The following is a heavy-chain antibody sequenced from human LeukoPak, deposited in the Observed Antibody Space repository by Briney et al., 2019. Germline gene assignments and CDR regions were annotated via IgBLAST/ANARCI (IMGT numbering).Heavy chain of an antibody. CDR2: FYTSGRT. J-gene: IGHJ4*02. D-gene: IGHD5-18*01. V-gene: IGHV4-4*07. CDR3: ARDSRRGYSYGYDY. CDR1: GGSISSYY. Sequence: SETLSLTCTVSGGSISSYYWSWIRQPAGKGLEWIGRFYTSGRTNYNPSLKSRVTMSVDTSKNQFSLKLSSVTAADTAVYYCARDSRRGYSYGYDYWGQGTLVTVSS.